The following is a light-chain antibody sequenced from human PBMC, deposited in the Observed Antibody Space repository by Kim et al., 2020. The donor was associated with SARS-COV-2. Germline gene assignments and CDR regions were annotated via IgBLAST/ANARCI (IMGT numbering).Light chain of an antibody. CDR2: GKN. V-gene: IGLV3-19*01. J-gene: IGLJ1*01. Sequence: SSELTQDPAVSVALGQTVRITCQGDSLRSYYASWYQQKPGQAPLLVIYGKNNRPSGIPDRFSGSSSGNTASLTITGAQAEDEADYYCNSRDSSGYHYVFGTGTKVTVL. CDR3: NSRDSSGYHYV. CDR1: SLRSYY.